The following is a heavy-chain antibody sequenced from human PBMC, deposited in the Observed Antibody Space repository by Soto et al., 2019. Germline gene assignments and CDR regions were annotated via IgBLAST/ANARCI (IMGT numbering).Heavy chain of an antibody. D-gene: IGHD4-17*01. CDR3: ASCYGDYEFPCEY. Sequence: GGSLRRSWAGSGFTFTYYSMIWVRQAPGKGLEWISYMSSTSNIAYYVDSVNGRFTTSRDNDKNSLYLQMNSLRDEDTAVYYCASCYGDYEFPCEYWGQGTLVTVSS. J-gene: IGHJ4*02. CDR1: GFTFTYYS. V-gene: IGHV3-48*02. CDR2: MSSTSNIA.